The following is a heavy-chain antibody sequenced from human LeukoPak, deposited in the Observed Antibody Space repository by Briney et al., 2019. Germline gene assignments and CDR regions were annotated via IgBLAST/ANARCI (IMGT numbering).Heavy chain of an antibody. V-gene: IGHV4-4*07. CDR2: IYTSGST. D-gene: IGHD6-19*01. J-gene: IGHJ6*03. CDR1: GGSISSYY. CDR3: ARDASSGWFPYYYYYMDV. Sequence: PSVTLSLTCTVSGGSISSYYWSWIRQPAGKGVEWLERIYTSGSTNYNPSLKSRVTMSVDTSKNQFSLKLSSVTAADTAVYYCARDASSGWFPYYYYYMDVWGKGTTVTVSS.